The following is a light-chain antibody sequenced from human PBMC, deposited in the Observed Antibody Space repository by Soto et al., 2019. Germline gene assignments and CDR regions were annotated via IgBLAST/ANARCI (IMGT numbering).Light chain of an antibody. CDR3: QQTFTSPA. CDR1: QTISSN. J-gene: IGKJ1*01. CDR2: AAS. V-gene: IGKV1-39*01. Sequence: DIQMTQSPSSLSASVGDRITITCRASQTISSNVNWYQQKPGKAPKLLIYAASSLQGGVPSRFRGSGSGTDFTPTISSLQPEDFATYYCQQTFTSPAFGQGTKVEIK.